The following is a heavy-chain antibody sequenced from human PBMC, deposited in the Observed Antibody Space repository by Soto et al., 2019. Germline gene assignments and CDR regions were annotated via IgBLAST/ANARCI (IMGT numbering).Heavy chain of an antibody. J-gene: IGHJ4*02. Sequence: GGSLRLSCVASGFTFSSYSINWVRQAPGKGLEWVSYISTSVSTIYFADSVKGRFTISRDNAKNSLYLQMNSLRDEDTAVYYCARVRGSAWYFDYWGEGTLVIASS. CDR3: ARVRGSAWYFDY. V-gene: IGHV3-48*02. CDR1: GFTFSSYS. CDR2: ISTSVSTI. D-gene: IGHD6-19*01.